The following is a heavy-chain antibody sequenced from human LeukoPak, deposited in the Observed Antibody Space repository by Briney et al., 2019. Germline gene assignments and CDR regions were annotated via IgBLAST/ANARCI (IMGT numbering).Heavy chain of an antibody. D-gene: IGHD3-10*01. CDR3: AAVLLWFGELLYEPYYYGMDV. V-gene: IGHV1-18*01. CDR2: INAYNGNT. CDR1: GYTFTSYG. J-gene: IGHJ6*02. Sequence: ASVKVSCKASGYTFTSYGISWVRQAPGQGLEWMGWINAYNGNTNYAQKLQGRVTMTTDTSTSTAYMELRSLRPDDTAVYYCAAVLLWFGELLYEPYYYGMDVWGQGTTVTVSS.